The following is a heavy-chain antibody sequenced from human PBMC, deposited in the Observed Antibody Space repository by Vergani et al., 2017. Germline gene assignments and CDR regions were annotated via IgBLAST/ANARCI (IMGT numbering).Heavy chain of an antibody. Sequence: VESGGGVVQPGGSLRLSCTASGFIFGGYGMNWVRHSPGKGLEWVAFISYDEKEKSYGDSVKGRFTISRDTSKKTLSLQMRSLRADDTAVYYCAKDGRENSDYGYFDYWGQGTLVTVSS. D-gene: IGHD4-17*01. J-gene: IGHJ4*02. CDR2: ISYDEKEK. CDR3: AKDGRENSDYGYFDY. CDR1: GFIFGGYG. V-gene: IGHV3-30*02.